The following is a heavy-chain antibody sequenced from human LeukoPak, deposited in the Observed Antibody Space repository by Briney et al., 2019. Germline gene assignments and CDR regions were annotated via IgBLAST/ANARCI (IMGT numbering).Heavy chain of an antibody. V-gene: IGHV1-24*01. CDR1: GYTLTELS. Sequence: ASVKVSCKVSGYTLTELSMHWVRQAPGKGLEWMGGFDPEDGETIYAQKFQGRVTMTEDTSTDTAYMELSSLRSEDTAVYYCATPSGIAAAVSYYYGMDVWGQGTTVTVSS. CDR3: ATPSGIAAAVSYYYGMDV. D-gene: IGHD6-13*01. CDR2: FDPEDGET. J-gene: IGHJ6*02.